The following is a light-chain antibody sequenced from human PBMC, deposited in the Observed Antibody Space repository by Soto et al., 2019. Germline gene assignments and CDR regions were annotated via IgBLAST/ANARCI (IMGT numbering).Light chain of an antibody. Sequence: EIVLTQSPATLSLSPGERATLSCRASQGVSSYLAWYQQKPGQAPSLLIYEASSRATGIQASFSGSGSGTDFTLTISSLEPEDFAVYYWLQRGNSPWTFGQGTKVEIK. J-gene: IGKJ1*01. CDR1: QGVSSY. CDR3: LQRGNSPWT. V-gene: IGKV3-11*01. CDR2: EAS.